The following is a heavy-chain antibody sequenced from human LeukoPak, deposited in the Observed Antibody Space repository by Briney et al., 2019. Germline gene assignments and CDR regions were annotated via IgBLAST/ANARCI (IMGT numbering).Heavy chain of an antibody. CDR3: ARDRAPFQETSFDC. D-gene: IGHD1-14*01. CDR2: INPNRGGT. Sequence: ASVNVSCKSSVYTFTCYYIHWVRQAPGQGLEWMGWINPNRGGTNYAQRFQGRVTIHRDTSITTAYMELSRLRSDDTAVYYCARDRAPFQETSFDCWGQGTLVTVSS. J-gene: IGHJ4*02. CDR1: VYTFTCYY. V-gene: IGHV1-2*02.